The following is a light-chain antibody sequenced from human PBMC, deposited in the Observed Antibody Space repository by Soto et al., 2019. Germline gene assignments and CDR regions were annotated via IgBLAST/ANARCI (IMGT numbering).Light chain of an antibody. V-gene: IGLV7-46*01. J-gene: IGLJ3*02. CDR3: SLSYRGSWV. Sequence: QAVVTQEPSLTVSPGGTVTLTCASSTGSVTSGHYPYWFYQKAGQAPKTLIYDTFKHHSWTPARFSGSLLGGKAALTLSGAPADHEDPSHCSLSYRGSWVFGGGTKVTVL. CDR1: TGSVTSGHY. CDR2: DTF.